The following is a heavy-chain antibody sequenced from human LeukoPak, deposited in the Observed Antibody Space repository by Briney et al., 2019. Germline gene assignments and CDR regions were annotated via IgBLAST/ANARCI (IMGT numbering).Heavy chain of an antibody. CDR3: AKLKGGYYPFDY. J-gene: IGHJ4*02. V-gene: IGHV3-21*01. D-gene: IGHD3-3*01. CDR1: GFTFSSYS. CDR2: ISSSSSYI. Sequence: GGSLRLSCAASGFTFSSYSMNWVRQAPGKGLEWVSSISSSSSYIYYADSVKGRFTISRDNSKNTLYLQMNSLRAEDTAVYYCAKLKGGYYPFDYWGQGTLVTVSS.